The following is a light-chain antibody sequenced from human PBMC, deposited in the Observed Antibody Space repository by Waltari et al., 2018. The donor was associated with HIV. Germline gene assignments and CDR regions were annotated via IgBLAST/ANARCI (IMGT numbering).Light chain of an antibody. CDR2: GNS. V-gene: IGLV1-40*01. CDR3: QSHDSSLSGYV. CDR1: SSNIGAGYH. Sequence: QSVLTQPPSVSGAPGQRATISCTGSSSNIGAGYHVHWYQQLPGTAPKLLIYGNSNRPSGVPDRFSGSKSGTSASLAITGLQAEDEADYHCQSHDSSLSGYVFGTGTKVTVL. J-gene: IGLJ1*01.